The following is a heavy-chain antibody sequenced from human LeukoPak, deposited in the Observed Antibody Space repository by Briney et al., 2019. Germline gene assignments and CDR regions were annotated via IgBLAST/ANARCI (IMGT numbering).Heavy chain of an antibody. CDR1: GYSISSGYY. CDR2: IHHSGNI. D-gene: IGHD6-13*01. Sequence: SETLSLTCTASGYSISSGYYWGWIRQSPGKGLEWIGNIHHSGNIYYNVSLKSRVTISIHTSNNQFSLNLNSVTAADTAVYYRARDGAAASPFDIWGQGTMVTVSS. CDR3: ARDGAAASPFDI. V-gene: IGHV4-38-2*02. J-gene: IGHJ3*02.